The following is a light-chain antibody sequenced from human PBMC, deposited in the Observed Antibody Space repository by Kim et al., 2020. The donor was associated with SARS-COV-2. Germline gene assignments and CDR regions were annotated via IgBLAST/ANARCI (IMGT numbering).Light chain of an antibody. CDR2: DTG. Sequence: PEGTVPHSSGHRTGTAPLGHAHDWLQQKPAQAPRTLIYDTGNDPAWTPARFSGSLLGGKAALALSGAQAEDEAEYYCLLAYRGDGVFGGGTQLTVL. CDR3: LLAYRGDGV. J-gene: IGLJ3*02. V-gene: IGLV7-46*01. CDR1: TGTAPLGHA.